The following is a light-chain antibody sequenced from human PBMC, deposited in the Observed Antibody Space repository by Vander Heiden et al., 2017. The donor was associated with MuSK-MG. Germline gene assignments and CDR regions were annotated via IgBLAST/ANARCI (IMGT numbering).Light chain of an antibody. CDR2: DAS. CDR3: QQRSNWPPIT. V-gene: IGKV3-11*01. CDR1: QSISRS. Sequence: EIGFTQSPATLSLSPGERATLSCRASQSISRSLAWYQQKPGQAPRLLIYDASNRATGIPARFSGSGSGTDFTLTISSLEPEDCAVYYCQQRSNWPPITFGGGTKVEIK. J-gene: IGKJ4*01.